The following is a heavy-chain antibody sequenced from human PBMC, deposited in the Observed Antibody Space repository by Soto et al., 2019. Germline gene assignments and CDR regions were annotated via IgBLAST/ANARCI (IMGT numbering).Heavy chain of an antibody. CDR3: ARAGTNMVQFDY. Sequence: LSLTCTVSGGSINSYFWSWIRQSPGKGLEWIGHIYYSGSTSYSPSLKSRVSISVDTSKNQFSLEVHSVTAADTAVYYCARAGTNMVQFDYWGQGTLVTVSS. CDR2: IYYSGST. V-gene: IGHV4-59*01. J-gene: IGHJ4*02. D-gene: IGHD3-10*01. CDR1: GGSINSYF.